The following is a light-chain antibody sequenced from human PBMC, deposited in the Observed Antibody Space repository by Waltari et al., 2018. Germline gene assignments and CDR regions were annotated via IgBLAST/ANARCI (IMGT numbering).Light chain of an antibody. CDR3: QQYFSAPMYT. J-gene: IGKJ2*01. CDR2: WAS. Sequence: DIVMNQSPHSLAVPLGETATITCKFSQRFFSSSNDHNYLAWYHQKPGHPPKLLIYWASTREFGVPDRFSGSGSGTDFTLTITKLQPEDVGVYYCQQYFSAPMYTFGQGTKLEIK. V-gene: IGKV4-1*01. CDR1: QRFFSSSNDHNY.